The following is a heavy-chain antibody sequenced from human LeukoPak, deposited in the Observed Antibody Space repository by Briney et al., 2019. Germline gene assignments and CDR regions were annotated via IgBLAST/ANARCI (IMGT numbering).Heavy chain of an antibody. CDR2: IKQYGSEK. CDR3: ARAKAETSGSIDY. J-gene: IGHJ4*02. Sequence: PGGSLRLSCVASGFTFSNYWMIWVRQAPGKGLECVANIKQYGSEKYYVDSVKGRFTISRDNTKNSLYVQMNSLRAEDTAVYYCARAKAETSGSIDYWGQGALVTVSS. CDR1: GFTFSNYW. V-gene: IGHV3-7*01. D-gene: IGHD3-22*01.